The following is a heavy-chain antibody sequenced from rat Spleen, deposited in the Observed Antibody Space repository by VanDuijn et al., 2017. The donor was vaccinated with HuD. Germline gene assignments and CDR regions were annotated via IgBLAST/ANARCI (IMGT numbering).Heavy chain of an antibody. Sequence: EVQLVESGGGLVQPGRSMKLSCAALGFTFSNYYMAWVRQAPTKGLEWVASISTGGGNTYYRASVKGRFTFPRDNPKSPLYLHMDSSRAEDTATYYFATSNLYYYVMDAWGQGASVTVSS. CDR1: GFTFSNYY. V-gene: IGHV5-25*01. D-gene: IGHD1-10*01. J-gene: IGHJ4*01. CDR3: ATSNLYYYVMDA. CDR2: ISTGGGNT.